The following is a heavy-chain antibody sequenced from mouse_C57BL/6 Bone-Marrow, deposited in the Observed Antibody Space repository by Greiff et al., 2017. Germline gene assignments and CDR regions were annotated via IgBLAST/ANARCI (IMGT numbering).Heavy chain of an antibody. J-gene: IGHJ2*01. D-gene: IGHD1-1*01. V-gene: IGHV1-64*01. CDR3: ARLYGSSLDFDY. Sequence: VQLQQPGAELVKPGASVKLSCKASGYTFTSYWMHWVKQRPGQGLEWIGMIHPNSGSTNYNEKFKSKATLTVDKSSSTAYMQLSSLTSEDSAVYYCARLYGSSLDFDYWGQGTTLTVSS. CDR2: IHPNSGST. CDR1: GYTFTSYW.